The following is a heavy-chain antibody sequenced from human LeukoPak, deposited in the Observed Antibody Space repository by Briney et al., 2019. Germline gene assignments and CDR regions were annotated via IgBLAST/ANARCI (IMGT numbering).Heavy chain of an antibody. Sequence: PSETLSLTCTVSGGSISSGSYYWSWIRQPSGKGLEWIGYIYYSGSTNYNPSLKSRVTISVDTSKNQFSLKLSSVTAADTAVYYCARSYGSGWYYYYGMDVWGQGTTVTVSS. CDR3: ARSYGSGWYYYYGMDV. V-gene: IGHV4-61*01. CDR1: GGSISSGSYY. CDR2: IYYSGST. J-gene: IGHJ6*02. D-gene: IGHD6-19*01.